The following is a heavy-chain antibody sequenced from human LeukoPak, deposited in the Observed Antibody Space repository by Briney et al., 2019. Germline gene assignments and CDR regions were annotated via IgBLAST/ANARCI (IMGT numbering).Heavy chain of an antibody. CDR1: GFTFSSYA. CDR3: AKSIHWPALDF. D-gene: IGHD5-18*01. V-gene: IGHV3-23*01. Sequence: PGGSLRLSCAASGFTFSSYAMSWVRQAPGKGLEWVSAITAGVTTTFYADSVKGRFTISRDNSKKTLYLQMNSLRAEDTAVYYCAKSIHWPALDFWGQGTLLTVSS. J-gene: IGHJ4*02. CDR2: ITAGVTTT.